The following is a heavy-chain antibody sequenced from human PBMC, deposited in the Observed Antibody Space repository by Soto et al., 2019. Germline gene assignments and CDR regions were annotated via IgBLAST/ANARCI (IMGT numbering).Heavy chain of an antibody. J-gene: IGHJ4*02. CDR2: IYYSETT. CDR1: GGCIRRGGCY. Sequence: QVQRQESGPGRLRPSQTLSLPWTFPGGCIRRGGCYWNWIRQHPGKGLEWIGYIYYSETTYYNPSLKSRVTISVDTSKNQFSLKLSSVTAADTAVYYCAREPLTWGQGTLVTVSS. V-gene: IGHV4-31*02. CDR3: AREPLT.